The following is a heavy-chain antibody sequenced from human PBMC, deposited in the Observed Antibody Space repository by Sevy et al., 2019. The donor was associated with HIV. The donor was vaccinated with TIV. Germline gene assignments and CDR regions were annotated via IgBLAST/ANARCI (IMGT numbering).Heavy chain of an antibody. D-gene: IGHD3-10*01. CDR1: GYTFTGYY. CDR2: INPNSGGT. Sequence: ASVKVSCKASGYTFTGYYMHWVRQAPGQGLEWMGWINPNSGGTNYAQKFQGRVTMTRDTSISTAYMELSRLRSDDTAVYYCARSKRITMVRGAPDAFDIWGQGTMVTVSS. J-gene: IGHJ3*02. V-gene: IGHV1-2*02. CDR3: ARSKRITMVRGAPDAFDI.